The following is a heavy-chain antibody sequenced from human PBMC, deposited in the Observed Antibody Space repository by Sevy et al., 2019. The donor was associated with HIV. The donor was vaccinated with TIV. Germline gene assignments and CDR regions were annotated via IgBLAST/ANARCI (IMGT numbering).Heavy chain of an antibody. Sequence: GGSLRLSCAASGFTFSSAWMSWVRLAPGKGLEWVGRIKSKTDGGTIDYAAPVKGRFTISREDSKNTLYLQMNSLKTEDTAVYYSITDPGYRGYDEEVINYYYYGMDVWGQGTTVTVSS. J-gene: IGHJ6*02. D-gene: IGHD5-12*01. CDR2: IKSKTDGGTI. V-gene: IGHV3-15*01. CDR3: ITDPGYRGYDEEVINYYYYGMDV. CDR1: GFTFSSAW.